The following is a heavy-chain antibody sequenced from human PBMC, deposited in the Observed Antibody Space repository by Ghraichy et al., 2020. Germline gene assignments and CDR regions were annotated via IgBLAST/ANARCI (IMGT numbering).Heavy chain of an antibody. CDR3: VKKWDYGSQPWSD. CDR1: GLIFHNYA. D-gene: IGHD4-17*01. Sequence: GGSLRLSCVASGLIFHNYALMWVRQAPGKGLEWVSVITGRGAVTFYADSVKGRFAISTDNTENTVSMQRDSLRAEDSAVYYCVKKWDYGSQPWSDWGQGTLVTVSS. CDR2: ITGRGAVT. V-gene: IGHV3-23*01. J-gene: IGHJ1*01.